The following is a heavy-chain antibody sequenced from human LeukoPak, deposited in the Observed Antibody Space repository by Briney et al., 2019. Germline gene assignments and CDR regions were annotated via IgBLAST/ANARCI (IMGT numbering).Heavy chain of an antibody. CDR3: GQQLAHMRAFDI. V-gene: IGHV1-18*01. CDR1: GYTFTSYG. Sequence: ASVKVSCKASGYTFTSYGISWVRQAPGQGLEWMGWISAYNGNTNYAQKLQGRVTMTTDTSTSTAYMELRSLRSDDTAVYYCGQQLAHMRAFDIWGQGTMVTVSS. CDR2: ISAYNGNT. D-gene: IGHD6-13*01. J-gene: IGHJ3*02.